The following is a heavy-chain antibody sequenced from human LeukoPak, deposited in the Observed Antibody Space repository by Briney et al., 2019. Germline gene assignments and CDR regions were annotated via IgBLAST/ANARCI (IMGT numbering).Heavy chain of an antibody. D-gene: IGHD2-21*02. Sequence: GGSLRLSCAASGFTFSSYAMSWVRQAPGKGLEWVSAISGSGGSTYYADSVKGRFTISRDNSKNTLYLQMNSLRAEDTAIYYCAKVKSGCGGDCYFSCFDYWGQGSLVTVSS. V-gene: IGHV3-23*01. J-gene: IGHJ4*02. CDR1: GFTFSSYA. CDR2: ISGSGGST. CDR3: AKVKSGCGGDCYFSCFDY.